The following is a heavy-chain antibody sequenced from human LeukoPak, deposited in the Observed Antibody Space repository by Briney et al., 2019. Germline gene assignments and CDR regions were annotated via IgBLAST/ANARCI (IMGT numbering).Heavy chain of an antibody. CDR3: TRASGYSSGAVDY. CDR2: ISWNSGSI. Sequence: GGSLRLXCAASGFTCDDYAMHWVRQAPGKGLEWVSGISWNSGSIGYADSVKGRFTISRDNAKSTLYLQMNSLRADDMALYYCTRASGYSSGAVDYWGQGTLVTVSS. V-gene: IGHV3-9*03. D-gene: IGHD5-18*01. J-gene: IGHJ4*02. CDR1: GFTCDDYA.